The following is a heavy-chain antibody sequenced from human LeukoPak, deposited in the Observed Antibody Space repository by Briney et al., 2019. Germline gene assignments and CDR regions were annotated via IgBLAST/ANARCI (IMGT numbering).Heavy chain of an antibody. CDR2: INPNSGGT. V-gene: IGHV1-2*02. J-gene: IGHJ4*02. D-gene: IGHD3-10*01. Sequence: ASVKVSCKASGCTFTGYYMHWVRQTPGQGLEWMGWINPNSGGTNYAQKFQGRVTMTRDTSISTAYMELSRLRSDDTAVYYCARGVWFGTSYYFDYWGQGTLVTVSS. CDR1: GCTFTGYY. CDR3: ARGVWFGTSYYFDY.